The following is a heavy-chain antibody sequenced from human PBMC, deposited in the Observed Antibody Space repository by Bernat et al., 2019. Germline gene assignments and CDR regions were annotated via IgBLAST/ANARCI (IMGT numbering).Heavy chain of an antibody. V-gene: IGHV4-59*01. CDR1: GGSISSYY. Sequence: QVQLQESGPGLVKPSETPSLTCTVSGGSISSYYWSWIRQPPGKGLEWIGYIYYSGSTNYNPSLKSRVTISVDTSKNQFSLKLSSVTAADTAVYYCARGAYYFDYWGQGTLVTVSS. J-gene: IGHJ4*02. CDR3: ARGAYYFDY. CDR2: IYYSGST.